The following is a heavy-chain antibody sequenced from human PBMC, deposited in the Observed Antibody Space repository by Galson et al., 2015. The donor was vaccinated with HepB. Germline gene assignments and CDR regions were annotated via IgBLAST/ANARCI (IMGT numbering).Heavy chain of an antibody. CDR1: GYTLTELS. Sequence: SVKVSCKVSGYTLTELSMHWVRQAPGKGLEWMGGFDPEDGETIYAQKFQGRVTMTEDTSTDTAYMELSSLRSEDTAVYYCATDVMEAVAGGYWGQGTLVTVSS. D-gene: IGHD6-19*01. CDR3: ATDVMEAVAGGY. V-gene: IGHV1-24*01. J-gene: IGHJ4*02. CDR2: FDPEDGET.